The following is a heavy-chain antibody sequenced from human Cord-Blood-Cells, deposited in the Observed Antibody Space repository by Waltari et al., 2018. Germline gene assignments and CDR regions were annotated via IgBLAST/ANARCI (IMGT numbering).Heavy chain of an antibody. CDR2: IYYSGST. Sequence: QLQLQESGPGLVKPSETLSLTCTVSGGSISSSSYYWGWIRQPPGKGLEWIGSIYYSGSTYYNPSLKSRVTISVDTSKNQFSLKLSSVTAADTAVYYCASFSYYRGAFDIWGQGTMVTVSS. D-gene: IGHD2-8*01. CDR3: ASFSYYRGAFDI. V-gene: IGHV4-39*07. J-gene: IGHJ3*02. CDR1: GGSISSSSYY.